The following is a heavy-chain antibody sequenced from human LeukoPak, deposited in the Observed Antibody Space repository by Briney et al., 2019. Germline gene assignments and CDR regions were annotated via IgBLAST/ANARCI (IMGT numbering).Heavy chain of an antibody. D-gene: IGHD1-26*01. V-gene: IGHV4-39*07. CDR2: IYYSGST. J-gene: IGHJ4*02. CDR3: ARDAPYSGSSY. Sequence: PSETLSLTCTVSGGSISSSSYYWGWIRQPPGKGLEWIGSIYYSGSTYYNPSLKSRVTMSVDTSKNQFSLKLSSVTAADTAVYYCARDAPYSGSSYWGQGTLVTVSS. CDR1: GGSISSSSYY.